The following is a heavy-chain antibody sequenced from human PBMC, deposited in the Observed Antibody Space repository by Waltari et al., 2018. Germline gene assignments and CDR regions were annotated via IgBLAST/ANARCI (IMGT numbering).Heavy chain of an antibody. V-gene: IGHV3-7*04. D-gene: IGHD2-15*01. CDR3: ARGPYCSGGSCYSDYYYGMDV. CDR1: GFTFSSYW. CDR2: IKQDGSEK. Sequence: EVQLVESGGGLVQPGGSLRLSCAASGFTFSSYWMSWVRQAPGKGLEWVANIKQDGSEKYYVDSGKGRFTISRDNAKNSLYLQMNSLRAEDTAVYYCARGPYCSGGSCYSDYYYGMDVWGQGTTVTVSS. J-gene: IGHJ6*02.